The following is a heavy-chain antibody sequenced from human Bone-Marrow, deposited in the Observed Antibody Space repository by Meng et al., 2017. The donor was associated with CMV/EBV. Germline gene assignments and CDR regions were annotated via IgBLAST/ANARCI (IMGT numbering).Heavy chain of an antibody. V-gene: IGHV3-53*01. J-gene: IGHJ4*02. D-gene: IGHD3-9*01. Sequence: GESLKISCAASGFTVSSNYMTWVRQAAGKGLEWVSVIHSGGSTYYADSVKGRFTISRDNSKNTLYLQMNSLTAEDTAVYSCARDRDWAFDYWGQGNLVTVSS. CDR3: ARDRDWAFDY. CDR1: GFTVSSNY. CDR2: IHSGGST.